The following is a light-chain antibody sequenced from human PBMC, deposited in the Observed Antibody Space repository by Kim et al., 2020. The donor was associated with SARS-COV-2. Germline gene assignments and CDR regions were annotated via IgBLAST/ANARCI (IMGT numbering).Light chain of an antibody. Sequence: QPVLTQPPSISASLGASVTLTCTLSSGYSNYKVDWYQQRPQKGPRFVMRVGTGGVVGSKGDGIPDRFSVLGSGLNRYLTINNIQEEDESDYHCGADHGSGSNFVVVFGGGTQLTVL. J-gene: IGLJ3*02. CDR2: VGTGGVVG. V-gene: IGLV9-49*01. CDR1: SGYSNYK. CDR3: GADHGSGSNFVVV.